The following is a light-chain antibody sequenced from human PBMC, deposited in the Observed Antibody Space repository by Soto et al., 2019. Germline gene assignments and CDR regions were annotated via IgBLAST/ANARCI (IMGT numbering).Light chain of an antibody. CDR1: PSISSW. J-gene: IGKJ1*01. Sequence: DIQMTQSPSALSASVGDRVTITCRASPSISSWLAWYQQKPGKAPRLLIYDASYLARGVPSRYSGSGSGTEFTLTISDLQPDDLGTYYCQQYNNFWTFGPGTKVEI. V-gene: IGKV1-5*01. CDR3: QQYNNFWT. CDR2: DAS.